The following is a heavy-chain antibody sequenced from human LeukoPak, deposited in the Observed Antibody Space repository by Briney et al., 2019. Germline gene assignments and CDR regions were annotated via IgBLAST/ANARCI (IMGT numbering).Heavy chain of an antibody. V-gene: IGHV3-48*01. CDR3: ARVPTTIYPYFDY. D-gene: IGHD4-17*01. CDR2: ISSSSSTI. Sequence: GGSLRLSCAASGFTFSSYSMNWVRQAPGKGLEWVSYISSSSSTIYYADSVKGRFTISRDNAKNSLYLQMNSLRAEDTAVYYCARVPTTIYPYFDYWGQGTLVTASS. CDR1: GFTFSSYS. J-gene: IGHJ4*02.